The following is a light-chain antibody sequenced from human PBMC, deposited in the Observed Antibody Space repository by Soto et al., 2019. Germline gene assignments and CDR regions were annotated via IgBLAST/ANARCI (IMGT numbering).Light chain of an antibody. CDR3: QQRSNWPPVIT. Sequence: EIVLTQSPATLSLSPGERATLSCRASQSFSSYLAWYQQKPGQAPRLLIYDASKSATGIPARFSGRGSGTDFTHTISSLEPEDFAVYYCQQRSNWPPVITFGQGTRLEIK. CDR1: QSFSSY. CDR2: DAS. V-gene: IGKV3-11*01. J-gene: IGKJ5*01.